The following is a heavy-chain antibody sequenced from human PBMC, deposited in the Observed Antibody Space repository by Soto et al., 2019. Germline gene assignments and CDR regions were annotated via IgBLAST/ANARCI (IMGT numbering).Heavy chain of an antibody. Sequence: SETLSLTCAVYGGSFSGYYWSWIRQPPGKGLEWIGEINHSGSTNYNPSLKSRVTISVDTSQNQFSLNLSSVTAADTAVYYCARAYGGNSGVFDYWGQGTLVTVSS. CDR1: GGSFSGYY. CDR2: INHSGST. CDR3: ARAYGGNSGVFDY. D-gene: IGHD4-17*01. J-gene: IGHJ4*02. V-gene: IGHV4-34*01.